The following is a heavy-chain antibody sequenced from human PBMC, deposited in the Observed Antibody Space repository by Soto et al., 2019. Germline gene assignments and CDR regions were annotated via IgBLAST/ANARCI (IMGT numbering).Heavy chain of an antibody. V-gene: IGHV3-30-3*01. CDR2: ISYDGSNK. J-gene: IGHJ6*02. Sequence: PGGSLRLSCAASGFTFSSYAMHWVRQAPGKGLEWVAVISYDGSNKYYADSVKGRFTISRDNSKNTLYLQMNSLRAEDTAVYYCARRRRFLEGGYYYGMDVWGQGTTVTVSS. CDR1: GFTFSSYA. D-gene: IGHD3-3*01. CDR3: ARRRRFLEGGYYYGMDV.